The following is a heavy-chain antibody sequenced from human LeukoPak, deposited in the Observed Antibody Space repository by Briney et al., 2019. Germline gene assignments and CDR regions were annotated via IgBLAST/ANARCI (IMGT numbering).Heavy chain of an antibody. CDR1: GFTFSSYA. J-gene: IGHJ4*02. CDR2: ISGSGGST. Sequence: PGGSLRLSCAASGFTFSSYAMSWVRQAPGKGLEWVSAISGSGGSTYYADSVKGRFTISRDNSKNTLYLQMNSLRAEDTAVYYCAKDVLPSYGSGYIFDYWGQGTLVTVSS. D-gene: IGHD3-3*01. CDR3: AKDVLPSYGSGYIFDY. V-gene: IGHV3-23*01.